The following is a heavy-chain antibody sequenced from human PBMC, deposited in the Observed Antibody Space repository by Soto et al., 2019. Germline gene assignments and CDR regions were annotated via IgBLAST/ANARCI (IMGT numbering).Heavy chain of an antibody. J-gene: IGHJ4*02. V-gene: IGHV3-21*01. CDR2: ISSSSSYI. Sequence: GGSLRISCAACGFTFSNYNMNWVRKAPGKGLEWVSSISSSSSYIYYADSVKGRFTISRDNAKNSLSLQMNSLRAEDTAVYYCARDKSGSGWPIHYWGQGTLVTVSS. D-gene: IGHD6-19*01. CDR3: ARDKSGSGWPIHY. CDR1: GFTFSNYN.